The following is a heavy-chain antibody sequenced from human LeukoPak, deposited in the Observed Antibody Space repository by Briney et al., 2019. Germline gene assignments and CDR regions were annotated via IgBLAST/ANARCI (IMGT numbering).Heavy chain of an antibody. Sequence: GGSLRLSCAASGFTFSTYAMSWVRQAPGKGLEWVAFIRYDGSNKYYADSVKGRFTISRDNSKNTLYLQMNSLRAEDTAVYYCLIRGAGTGWGQGTLVTVSS. CDR2: IRYDGSNK. V-gene: IGHV3-30*02. CDR3: LIRGAGTG. CDR1: GFTFSTYA. J-gene: IGHJ4*02. D-gene: IGHD1-26*01.